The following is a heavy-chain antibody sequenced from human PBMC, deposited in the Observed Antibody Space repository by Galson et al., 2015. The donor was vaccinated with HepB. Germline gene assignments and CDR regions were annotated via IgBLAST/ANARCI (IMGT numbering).Heavy chain of an antibody. CDR2: ISAYNGNT. CDR3: AVEWLVLGALDI. Sequence: SVKVSCKASGYTFTSYGISWVRQAPGQGLEWMGWISAYNGNTNYAQKLQGRVTMTTDTSTSTAYMELRSLRSDDTAVYYCAVEWLVLGALDIWGQGTMVTVSS. CDR1: GYTFTSYG. J-gene: IGHJ3*02. V-gene: IGHV1-18*01. D-gene: IGHD6-19*01.